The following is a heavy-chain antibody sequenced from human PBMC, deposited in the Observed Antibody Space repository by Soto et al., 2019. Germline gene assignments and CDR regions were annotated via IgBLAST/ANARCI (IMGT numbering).Heavy chain of an antibody. D-gene: IGHD3-16*01. V-gene: IGHV3-33*01. J-gene: IGHJ6*02. Sequence: QVQLVESGGGVVQPGRSLRLSCAASGFTFSSYGMHWVRQAPGKGLEWVAAIWYDGSNKYYADSVKGRFTISRDNSKNTLYLQMNSLIAEDTAVYYCARDGGDGDYYYGMDVWGQGTTVTVSS. CDR3: ARDGGDGDYYYGMDV. CDR1: GFTFSSYG. CDR2: IWYDGSNK.